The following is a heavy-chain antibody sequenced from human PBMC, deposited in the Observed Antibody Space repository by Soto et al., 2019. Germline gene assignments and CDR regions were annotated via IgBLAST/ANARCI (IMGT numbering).Heavy chain of an antibody. CDR1: GFTFSNYA. CDR3: ARDYYYDGSGHFDY. Sequence: PGGSLRLSCAASGFTFSNYAMSWVRQAPGKGLEWVSAISGSGGNTYYADSVKGRFTISRDNSKNTLYLQMNSLRAEDTAVYYCARDYYYDGSGHFDYWGQGTQVPVSS. V-gene: IGHV3-23*01. D-gene: IGHD3-22*01. J-gene: IGHJ4*02. CDR2: ISGSGGNT.